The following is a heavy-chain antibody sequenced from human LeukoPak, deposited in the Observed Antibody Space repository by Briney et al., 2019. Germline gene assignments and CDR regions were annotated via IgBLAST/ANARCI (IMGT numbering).Heavy chain of an antibody. J-gene: IGHJ4*02. CDR2: ISGSSSTI. CDR3: ARDSPFVRPGVVPDY. D-gene: IGHD3-3*01. CDR1: GFTFSSYS. V-gene: IGHV3-48*01. Sequence: PGGSLRLSCAASGFTFSSYSMNWVRQAPGKGLEWGSYISGSSSTIYYADSVKGRFTISRDNGKNTLYLQMNSLRAEDTAVYYCARDSPFVRPGVVPDYWGQGTLVTVSS.